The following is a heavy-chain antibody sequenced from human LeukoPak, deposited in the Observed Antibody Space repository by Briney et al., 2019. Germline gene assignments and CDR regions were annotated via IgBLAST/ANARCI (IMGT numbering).Heavy chain of an antibody. CDR2: IHHSGNS. D-gene: IGHD7-27*01. CDR1: GASVTDYY. Sequence: PSETLSLTCTVSGASVTDYYWSWIRQSPGKGLEWISYIHHSGNSDYNPSLRSRATTSLDTSKNQFSLNLISVTAADTAVYYCTRGHWGLQSWSQGTLVTVSS. J-gene: IGHJ5*02. CDR3: TRGHWGLQS. V-gene: IGHV4-59*02.